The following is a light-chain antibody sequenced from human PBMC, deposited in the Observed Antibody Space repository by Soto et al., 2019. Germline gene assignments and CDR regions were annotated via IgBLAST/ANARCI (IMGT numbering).Light chain of an antibody. CDR2: LNSDGSH. J-gene: IGLJ2*01. V-gene: IGLV4-69*01. CDR3: QTWGTGIRGV. CDR1: SGHSSYA. Sequence: QLVLTQSPSASASLGASVKLTCTLSSGHSSYAIAWHQQQPEKGPRYLRKLNSDGSHSKGDGIPDRFSGSSPGAERYLTISSLQSEDEADYYCQTWGTGIRGVFGGGTKLTVL.